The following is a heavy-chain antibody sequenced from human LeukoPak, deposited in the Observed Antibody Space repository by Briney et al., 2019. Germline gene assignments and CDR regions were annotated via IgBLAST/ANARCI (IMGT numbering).Heavy chain of an antibody. Sequence: PGGSLRLSCAASGFTFDDYAMYWVRQVPGKGLEWVSGISWNSGSIGYADSVKGRFTISRDNVKNFLYLQMNSLRAEDTALYYCAKDFRGGSSWFYGMDVWGQGTTVTVSS. J-gene: IGHJ6*02. CDR2: ISWNSGSI. CDR1: GFTFDDYA. V-gene: IGHV3-9*01. D-gene: IGHD1-26*01. CDR3: AKDFRGGSSWFYGMDV.